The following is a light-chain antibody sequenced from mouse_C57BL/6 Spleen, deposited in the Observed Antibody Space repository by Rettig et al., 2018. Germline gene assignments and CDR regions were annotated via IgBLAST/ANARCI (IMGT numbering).Light chain of an antibody. J-gene: IGKJ4*01. V-gene: IGKV5-48*01. CDR2: YAS. CDR1: QSIGTS. CDR3: QQSNSWPFT. Sequence: DILLTQSPAILSVSPGERVSFSCRASQSIGTSIHWYQQRTNGSPRLLIKYASESISGIPSRFSGSGSGTDFTLSINSVESEDIADYYCQQSNSWPFTFGSGTKLEI.